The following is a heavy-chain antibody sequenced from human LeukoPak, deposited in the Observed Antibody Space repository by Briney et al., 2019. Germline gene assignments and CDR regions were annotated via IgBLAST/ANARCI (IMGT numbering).Heavy chain of an antibody. Sequence: SSETLSLTCTVPGGSISSSSYYWGWTRQPPGKGLEWLGSIYYSGSTYYNPSLKSRVTISVDTSKTQFSLNLSSVTAADTAVYYCAREGYQRGYYYDSSGYSNWFDPWGQGTLVTVSS. CDR1: GGSISSSSYY. CDR2: IYYSGST. V-gene: IGHV4-39*07. J-gene: IGHJ5*02. D-gene: IGHD3-22*01. CDR3: AREGYQRGYYYDSSGYSNWFDP.